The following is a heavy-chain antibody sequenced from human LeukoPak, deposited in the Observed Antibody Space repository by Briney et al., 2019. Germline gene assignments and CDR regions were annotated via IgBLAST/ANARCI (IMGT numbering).Heavy chain of an antibody. CDR1: GFTFGEYA. CDR3: TRGLSGGYYDSSGYS. Sequence: GGSLRLSCTASGFTFGEYAMSWVGQAPGKGGEGVGVIRSKAYGGTTEYAASGRGRFTRARDESKIIAYVQMNSLKSEDAAVYYCTRGLSGGYYDSSGYSWGQGTLVTVSS. J-gene: IGHJ5*02. CDR2: IRSKAYGGTT. D-gene: IGHD3-22*01. V-gene: IGHV3-49*04.